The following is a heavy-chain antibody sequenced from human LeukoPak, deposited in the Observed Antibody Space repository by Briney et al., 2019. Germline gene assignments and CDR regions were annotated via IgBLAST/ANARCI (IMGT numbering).Heavy chain of an antibody. V-gene: IGHV4-59*01. CDR3: ARENNYFDY. CDR2: IYYSGST. Sequence: SETLSLTCAVYGGSFSGYYWTWIRQPPGKGLEWIGYIYYSGSTNYNPSLKSRVTISVDTSKNQFSLKLNSVTAADTAVYYCARENNYFDYWGQGTLVTVSS. J-gene: IGHJ4*02. CDR1: GGSFSGYY.